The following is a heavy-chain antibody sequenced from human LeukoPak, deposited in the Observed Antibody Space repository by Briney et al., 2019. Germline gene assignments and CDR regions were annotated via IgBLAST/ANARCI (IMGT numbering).Heavy chain of an antibody. Sequence: GGSLRLSCVASGFTFSISWVTWVRQAPGKGLEWVANIDKHGSGKYYVDSVKGRFAISRDYASNSVFLQMNSLRAEDTSVYYCARNAGWGYYDLWGQGTPVTVSS. V-gene: IGHV3-7*01. CDR2: IDKHGSGK. CDR1: GFTFSISW. J-gene: IGHJ4*02. CDR3: ARNAGWGYYDL. D-gene: IGHD1-26*01.